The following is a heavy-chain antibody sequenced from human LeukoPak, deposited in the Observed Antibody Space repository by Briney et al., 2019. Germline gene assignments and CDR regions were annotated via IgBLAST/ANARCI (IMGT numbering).Heavy chain of an antibody. V-gene: IGHV1-2*02. CDR2: INPNSGDT. CDR3: ATGPSDLGSSSQF. CDR1: GYTFTGYH. Sequence: ASAKVSCKASGYTFTGYHIHWVRQAPGQGLEWMGWINPNSGDTNYAQKFQGRITMTRDTSISTAYMELSSLRSDDTAVYYCATGPSDLGSSSQFWGQGTPVTVSS. D-gene: IGHD6-6*01. J-gene: IGHJ4*02.